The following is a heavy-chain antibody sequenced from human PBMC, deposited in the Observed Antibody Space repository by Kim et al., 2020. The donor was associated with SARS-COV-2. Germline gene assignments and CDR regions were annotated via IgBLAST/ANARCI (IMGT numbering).Heavy chain of an antibody. CDR2: ICYSGST. V-gene: IGHV4-39*01. D-gene: IGHD1-26*01. Sequence: SETLSLTCTVSGGSFSSSSYYWGWIRQPTGKGLEWIGSICYSGSTYYNPSLKSRVTISVDTSKNQFSLKLSSVTAADTAVYYCARHTRCSGFDYWGQGTLVTVSS. CDR3: ARHTRCSGFDY. CDR1: GGSFSSSSYY. J-gene: IGHJ4*02.